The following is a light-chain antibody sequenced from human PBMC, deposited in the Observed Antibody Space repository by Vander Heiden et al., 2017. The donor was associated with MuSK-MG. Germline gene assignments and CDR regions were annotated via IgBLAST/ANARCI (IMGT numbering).Light chain of an antibody. CDR3: RQELQTPWT. Sequence: DVQTTQSPLSLSVTPREPASISCSSSHSPLHGKGYTYLDWYLQTPGQSRRLLIYLGFNRTPGVPDRFSGSGSGTDFTLKISRAEADDVGVYYCRQELQTPWTFGQGTKVEI. CDR1: HSPLHGKGYTY. J-gene: IGKJ1*01. V-gene: IGKV2-28*01. CDR2: LGF.